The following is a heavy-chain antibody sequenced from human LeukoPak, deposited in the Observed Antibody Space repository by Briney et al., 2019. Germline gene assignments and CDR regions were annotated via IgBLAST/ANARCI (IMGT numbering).Heavy chain of an antibody. Sequence: VSCKXSGYTFTXYYMHWVRQAPGQGLEWMGIINPSGGSTSYAQKFQGRVTMTRDTSTSTVYMELSSLRSEDTAVYYCARDQAYCSGGSCYSFQHWGQGTLVTVSS. CDR3: ARDQAYCSGGSCYSFQH. CDR1: GYTFTXYY. CDR2: INPSGGST. J-gene: IGHJ1*01. D-gene: IGHD2-15*01. V-gene: IGHV1-46*01.